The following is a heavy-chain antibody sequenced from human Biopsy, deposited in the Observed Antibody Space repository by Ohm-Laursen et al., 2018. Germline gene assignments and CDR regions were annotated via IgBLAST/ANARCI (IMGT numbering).Heavy chain of an antibody. J-gene: IGHJ6*02. CDR3: ALETTYCSGNRCYPDGMDV. D-gene: IGHD2-15*01. CDR1: GESMGTYY. V-gene: IGHV4-59*08. CDR2: IYYSGTT. Sequence: TLSLTCAVSGESMGTYYWSWIRQPPGKVMEWIASIYYSGTTHKNPSLKGRVTISVDTSKNQLSLKLRSVTAADTAVYYCALETTYCSGNRCYPDGMDVWGQGTTVTVSS.